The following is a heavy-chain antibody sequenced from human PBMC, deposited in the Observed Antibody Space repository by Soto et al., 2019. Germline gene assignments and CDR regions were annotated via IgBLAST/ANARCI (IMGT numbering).Heavy chain of an antibody. V-gene: IGHV3-30-3*01. CDR1: GFTFSSYA. J-gene: IGHJ4*02. CDR3: AREISSYCDY. Sequence: QVQLVESGGGVVQPGRSLRLSCAASGFTFSSYAMHWVRQAPGKGLEWVAVISYDGSNKYYADSVKGRFNISRDNSKNTLYLQMNSLRAEDTAVYYCAREISSYCDYWGQGTLFTVSS. CDR2: ISYDGSNK.